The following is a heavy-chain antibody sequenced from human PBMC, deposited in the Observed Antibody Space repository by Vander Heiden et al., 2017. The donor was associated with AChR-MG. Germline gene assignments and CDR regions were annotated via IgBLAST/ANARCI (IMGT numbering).Heavy chain of an antibody. Sequence: QVQLVESGGGVVQPGRSLRISCAASGFTFSSYGMHWVRQAPGKGLEWVAVIWYDGSNKYYADSVKGRFTISRDNSKNTLYLQMNSLRAEDTAVYYCARDLDYYDSRGSKLSHWGQGTLVTVSS. CDR2: IWYDGSNK. V-gene: IGHV3-33*01. J-gene: IGHJ4*02. D-gene: IGHD3-22*01. CDR3: ARDLDYYDSRGSKLSH. CDR1: GFTFSSYG.